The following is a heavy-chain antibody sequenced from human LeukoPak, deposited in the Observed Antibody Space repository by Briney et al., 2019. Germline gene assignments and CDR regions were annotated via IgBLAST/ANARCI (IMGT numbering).Heavy chain of an antibody. V-gene: IGHV4-59*01. Sequence: SETLSLTCTVSGGSIGTYYWSWIRQPPGKGLEWIGYIYYNGYTDYNPSLKSRITISLNASKNQFSLRLSSVTAADTAVYYCARDRRYSSTWYEPRFYYYYYYMDVWGKGTTVTVSS. J-gene: IGHJ6*03. CDR1: GGSIGTYY. CDR3: ARDRRYSSTWYEPRFYYYYYYMDV. D-gene: IGHD6-13*01. CDR2: IYYNGYT.